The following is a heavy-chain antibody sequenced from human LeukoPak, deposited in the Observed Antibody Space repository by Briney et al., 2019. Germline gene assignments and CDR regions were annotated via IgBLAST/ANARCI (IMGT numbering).Heavy chain of an antibody. V-gene: IGHV4-39*01. CDR1: GGSISSTSDH. CDR3: AMYRSASGAC. Sequence: SETLSLTCTVSGGSISSTSDHRGWIRQPPEKGLEWIGTIYYTGTTYYNPSLKSRLTISVDTSKNQFSLKLNSVTAADTAVYYCAMYRSASGACWGQGTLVTVSS. D-gene: IGHD6-19*01. J-gene: IGHJ4*02. CDR2: IYYTGTT.